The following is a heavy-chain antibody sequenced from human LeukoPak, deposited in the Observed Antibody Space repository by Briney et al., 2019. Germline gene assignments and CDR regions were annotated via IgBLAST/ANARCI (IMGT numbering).Heavy chain of an antibody. D-gene: IGHD5-24*01. J-gene: IGHJ4*02. Sequence: GASVKVSCKASGYTFTSYGISWVRQAPGQGLECMGWISAYNGNTNYAQKLQGRVTMTTDTSTSTAYMELRSLRSDDTAVYYCARDLPTTLVEMATIRVDYWGQGTLVTVSS. CDR2: ISAYNGNT. CDR3: ARDLPTTLVEMATIRVDY. CDR1: GYTFTSYG. V-gene: IGHV1-18*01.